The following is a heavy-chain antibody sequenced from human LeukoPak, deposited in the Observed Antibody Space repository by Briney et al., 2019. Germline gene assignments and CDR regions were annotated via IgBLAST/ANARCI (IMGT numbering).Heavy chain of an antibody. J-gene: IGHJ4*02. CDR3: ARGVYYGGNGYYFDY. Sequence: PSQTLSLTCAVSGGSISSGGYSWSWIRQPPGKGLEWIGYIYHSGSTYYNPSLKSRVTISVDRSKNQFSLKLSSVTAADTAVYYCARGVYYGGNGYYFDYWGRGTLVTVSS. CDR1: GGSISSGGYS. V-gene: IGHV4-30-2*01. D-gene: IGHD4-23*01. CDR2: IYHSGST.